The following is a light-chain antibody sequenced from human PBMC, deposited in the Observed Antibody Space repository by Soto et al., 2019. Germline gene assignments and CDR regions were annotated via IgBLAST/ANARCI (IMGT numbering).Light chain of an antibody. J-gene: IGLJ1*01. CDR2: DVG. CDR1: SSDIGGYNF. V-gene: IGLV2-14*01. Sequence: QSALTQPASVSGSPGQXXTIACTGTSSDIGGYNFVSWYQQHPGKAPKLLIYDVGNRPSGVSNRFSGSKSGNTASLTISGLQAEDEAHYYCNSYRTVSTYVFGTGTKLTVL. CDR3: NSYRTVSTYV.